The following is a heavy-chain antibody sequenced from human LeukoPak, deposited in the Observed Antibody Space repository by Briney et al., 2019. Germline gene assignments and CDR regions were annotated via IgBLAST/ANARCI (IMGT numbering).Heavy chain of an antibody. CDR3: AKGSWAGANNYFDF. J-gene: IGHJ4*02. V-gene: IGHV3-9*01. CDR1: GFTFDNYG. Sequence: GGSLRLSCIGSGFTFDNYGMHWVRQAPGKGLEWVAGINWNSGYIGYADSVQGRFVISRDNAKNSLYLQMGSLRAEDTALYYCAKGSWAGANNYFDFWGQGTPVTVSS. D-gene: IGHD1-26*01. CDR2: INWNSGYI.